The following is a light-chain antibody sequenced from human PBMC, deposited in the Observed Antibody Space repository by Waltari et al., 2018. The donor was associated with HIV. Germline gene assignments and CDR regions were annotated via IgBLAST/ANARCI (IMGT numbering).Light chain of an antibody. CDR1: DLGDKY. V-gene: IGLV3-1*01. J-gene: IGLJ3*02. CDR2: QDN. Sequence: SYAVTQPPSVAVSPGQTASIPGSGIDLGDKYTCWYQQKPGQSPLLVIYQDNKRPSGIPERFSGSSSGHTATLTISGTLPMDEADYYCQAWGSSTSGVFGTGTKLTVL. CDR3: QAWGSSTSGV.